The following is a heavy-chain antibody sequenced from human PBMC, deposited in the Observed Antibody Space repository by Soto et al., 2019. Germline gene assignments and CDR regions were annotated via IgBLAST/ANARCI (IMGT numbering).Heavy chain of an antibody. Sequence: QVQLVQSGAEVKKPGASVKVSCKASGYTFTSYGISWVRQAPRQGLEWMGWISAYNGNTNYAQKLQGRVTMTTDTSTSTAYMGLRSPRSDDTAVYYCARGGGLTMVRGAHSIYFDYWGQGTLVTVSS. CDR3: ARGGGLTMVRGAHSIYFDY. D-gene: IGHD3-10*01. CDR2: ISAYNGNT. V-gene: IGHV1-18*01. CDR1: GYTFTSYG. J-gene: IGHJ4*02.